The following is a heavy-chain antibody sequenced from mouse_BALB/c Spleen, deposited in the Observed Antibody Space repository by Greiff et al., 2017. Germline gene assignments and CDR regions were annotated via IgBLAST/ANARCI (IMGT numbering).Heavy chain of an antibody. J-gene: IGHJ3*01. V-gene: IGHV3-2*02. CDR1: GYSITSDYA. Sequence: EVKLMESGPGLVKPSQSLSLTCTVTGYSITSDYAWHWIRQFPGNKLEWMGYISYSGSTSYNPSLKSRISITRDTAKNQFFLQLNSVTTEETATYDGAKYGNEVWFAYWGQGTLVTVSA. CDR2: ISYSGST. D-gene: IGHD2-10*02. CDR3: AKYGNEVWFAY.